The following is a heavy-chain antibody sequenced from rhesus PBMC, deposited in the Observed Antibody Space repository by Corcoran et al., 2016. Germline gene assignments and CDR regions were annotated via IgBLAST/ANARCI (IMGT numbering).Heavy chain of an antibody. V-gene: IGHV1-111*02. D-gene: IGHD5-24*01. CDR3: ARDGPHSGYSD. Sequence: EVQLVQSGAEVKKPGASVKISCKASGSTFTDHYLNGVRQAPGKGLEGKGRVEPEDGEADSAQKFQDRVTITADMSTDTAYMELSSLRSEDTAVYYCARDGPHSGYSDWGQGVLVTVSS. CDR1: GSTFTDHY. CDR2: VEPEDGEA. J-gene: IGHJ4*01.